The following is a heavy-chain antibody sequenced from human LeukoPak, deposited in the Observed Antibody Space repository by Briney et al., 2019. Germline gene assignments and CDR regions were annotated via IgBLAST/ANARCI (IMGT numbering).Heavy chain of an antibody. J-gene: IGHJ4*02. V-gene: IGHV1-2*02. Sequence: ASVKVSCKASGYTFTTYYMHWVRQAPGQGLEWMGWINPNSGGTNYAQKFQGRVTITADESTSTAYMELSSLRSEDTAVYYCARLIRYFERPDYFDYWGQGTLVTVSS. CDR3: ARLIRYFERPDYFDY. CDR2: INPNSGGT. D-gene: IGHD3-9*01. CDR1: GYTFTTYY.